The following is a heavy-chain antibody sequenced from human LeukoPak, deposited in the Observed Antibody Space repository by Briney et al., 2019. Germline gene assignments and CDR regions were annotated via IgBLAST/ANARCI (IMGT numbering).Heavy chain of an antibody. D-gene: IGHD3-22*01. J-gene: IGHJ4*02. CDR2: IFYSGNT. CDR1: GGSISSSSHY. Sequence: KSSETLSLTRTVSGGSISSSSHYWGWIRQPPGKGLEWIGIIFYSGNTYYTPSLKSRLTISIDTSKNQFSLNLSSVTAADTAVYYCVRMSSGYSDSWGQGTLVTASS. CDR3: VRMSSGYSDS. V-gene: IGHV4-39*01.